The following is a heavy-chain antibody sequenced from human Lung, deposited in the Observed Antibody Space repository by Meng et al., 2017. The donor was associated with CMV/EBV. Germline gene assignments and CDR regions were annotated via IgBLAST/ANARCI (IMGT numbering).Heavy chain of an antibody. CDR2: IGATAGGT. CDR3: AKYSAVGERLYYFDY. V-gene: IGHV3-23*01. J-gene: IGHJ4*02. CDR1: GLTFSSYG. D-gene: IGHD2-21*01. Sequence: GESLKISCAASGLTFSSYGMSWVRQAPGKGLEWVSSIGATAGGTYYADSVKGRFTISRDNAKNTLYLQMNSLRAEDTAVYHCAKYSAVGERLYYFDYWGQGTLVTVSS.